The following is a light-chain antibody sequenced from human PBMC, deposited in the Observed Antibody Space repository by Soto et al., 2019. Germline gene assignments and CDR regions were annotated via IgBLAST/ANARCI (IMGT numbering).Light chain of an antibody. Sequence: EIVLTQSPATLSLSPGERATLSCRASQSVSSFLGWYQHIPGQAPRLLIYDASHRATGIPARFSGSGSGTDFTLTINSLEPEDFAVYYCQERSNWPYGTFGQGTKVEIK. CDR2: DAS. CDR3: QERSNWPYGT. CDR1: QSVSSF. V-gene: IGKV3-11*01. J-gene: IGKJ1*01.